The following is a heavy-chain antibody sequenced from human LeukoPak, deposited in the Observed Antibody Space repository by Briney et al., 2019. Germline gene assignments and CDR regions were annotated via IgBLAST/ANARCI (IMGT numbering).Heavy chain of an antibody. V-gene: IGHV3-7*01. CDR1: GFTFSSYW. CDR2: IKQDGSEK. CDR3: ARGVYCSSTSCHVWDYYYYYMDV. Sequence: GGSLRLSCAASGFTFSSYWMSWVRQAPGKGLEWVANIKQDGSEKYYVDSVKGRFTISRDNAKNSLYLQMNSLRAEDTAVYYCARGVYCSSTSCHVWDYYYYYMDVWGKGTTVTVSS. D-gene: IGHD2-2*01. J-gene: IGHJ6*03.